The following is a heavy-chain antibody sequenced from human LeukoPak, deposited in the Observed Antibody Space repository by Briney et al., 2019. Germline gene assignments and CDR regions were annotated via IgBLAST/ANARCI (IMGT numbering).Heavy chain of an antibody. CDR1: GFTFNTYA. Sequence: PGGSLRLSCAASGFTFNTYAMTWVRQAPEKGLEWVSAISGSGGSTYYADSVKGRFTISRDNSKNTLYLQMNSLRAEDTAVYYCAFDYASGSYLGFDYWGQGTLVTVSS. D-gene: IGHD3-10*01. CDR3: AFDYASGSYLGFDY. V-gene: IGHV3-23*01. CDR2: ISGSGGST. J-gene: IGHJ4*02.